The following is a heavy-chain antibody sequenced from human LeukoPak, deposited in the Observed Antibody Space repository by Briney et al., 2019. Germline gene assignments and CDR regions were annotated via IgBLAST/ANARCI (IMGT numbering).Heavy chain of an antibody. D-gene: IGHD6-19*01. CDR3: ASHSSGIDY. V-gene: IGHV3-30*04. CDR1: GFTFSSYA. J-gene: IGHJ4*02. CDR2: ISYDGSNK. Sequence: GRSLRLSCAASGFTFSSYAMHWVRQAPGKGLERVAVISYDGSNKYYADSVKGRFTISRDNSKNTLYLQMNSLRAEDTAVYYCASHSSGIDYWGQGTLVTVSS.